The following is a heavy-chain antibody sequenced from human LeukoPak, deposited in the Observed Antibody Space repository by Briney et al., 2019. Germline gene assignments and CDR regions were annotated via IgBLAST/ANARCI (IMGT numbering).Heavy chain of an antibody. CDR3: AKKWKGFKRDFDY. D-gene: IGHD1-1*01. CDR2: ISGSGDST. Sequence: PGGSLRLSCAASGFTFTSYAMCWVRQAPGKGLEWVSAISGSGDSTYYADSVKGRFTISRDNSQNTVYLRMNSLRAEDTALYYCAKKWKGFKRDFDYWGQGTLVTVSS. CDR1: GFTFTSYA. V-gene: IGHV3-23*01. J-gene: IGHJ4*02.